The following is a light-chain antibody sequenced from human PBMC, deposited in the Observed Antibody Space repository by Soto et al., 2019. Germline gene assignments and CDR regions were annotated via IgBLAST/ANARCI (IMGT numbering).Light chain of an antibody. Sequence: QPVLTQPPSVSGAPGQRVTIPCTGTSSNIGAGFDVHWYQHLPGTAPKLLIYGNNHRPSGVPNRFSGSKSGTSASLAITGLQAEDDADYSCQSFDTSLGRSVFGGGTKLTVL. CDR1: SSNIGAGFD. CDR3: QSFDTSLGRSV. V-gene: IGLV1-40*01. CDR2: GNN. J-gene: IGLJ2*01.